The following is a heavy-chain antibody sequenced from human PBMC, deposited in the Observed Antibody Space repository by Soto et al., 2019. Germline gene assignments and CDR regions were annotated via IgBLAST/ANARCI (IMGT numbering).Heavy chain of an antibody. CDR3: VRDGAVAGNINFDF. CDR1: GYTFTNYG. J-gene: IGHJ4*02. Sequence: ASGKVSCKASGYTFTNYGVHWVRQAPGQRLEWMGWINAGDGNTKYSRNFQGRVTIARATSASTAYMELSSLRSEDTAVYYCVRDGAVAGNINFDFWGQGTLVTVSS. D-gene: IGHD6-19*01. V-gene: IGHV1-3*01. CDR2: INAGDGNT.